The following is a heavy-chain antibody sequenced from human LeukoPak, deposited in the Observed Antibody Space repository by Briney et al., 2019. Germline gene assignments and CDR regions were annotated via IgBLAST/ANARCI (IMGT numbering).Heavy chain of an antibody. J-gene: IGHJ4*02. Sequence: GGSLRLSCAASGFSFGGYSMSWFRQAPGKRLEWVGLIRSKAFGGTTEYAASVKGRFNMSRDDSDDIAYLHLTSLKTEDTAVYFCARAGGQWLVPGENDYWGQGTLVTVSS. CDR2: IRSKAFGGTT. CDR3: ARAGGQWLVPGENDY. V-gene: IGHV3-49*03. D-gene: IGHD6-19*01. CDR1: GFSFGGYS.